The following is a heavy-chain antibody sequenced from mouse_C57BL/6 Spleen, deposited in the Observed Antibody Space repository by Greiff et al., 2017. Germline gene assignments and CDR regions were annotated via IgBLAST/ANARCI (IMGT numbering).Heavy chain of an antibody. J-gene: IGHJ2*01. Sequence: DVKLQESGGGLVQPKGSLKLSCAASGFSFNTYAMNWVRQAPGKGLEWVARIRSKSNNYATYYADSVKDRFTISRDDSESMLYLQMNNLKTEDTAKYYCVRQGGSSQYYFDYWGQGTTLTVSS. V-gene: IGHV10-1*01. CDR1: GFSFNTYA. D-gene: IGHD1-1*01. CDR3: VRQGGSSQYYFDY. CDR2: IRSKSNNYAT.